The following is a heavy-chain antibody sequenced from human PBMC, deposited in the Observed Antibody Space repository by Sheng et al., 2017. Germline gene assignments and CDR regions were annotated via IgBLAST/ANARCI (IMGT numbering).Heavy chain of an antibody. CDR2: ISWNSGSI. CDR1: GFTFDDYA. CDR3: AKGAAHTGGAFDI. V-gene: IGHV3-9*03. J-gene: IGHJ3*02. D-gene: IGHD6-13*01. Sequence: EVQLVESGGGLVQPGRSLRLSCAASGFTFDDYAMHWVRQAPGKGLEWVSGISWNSGSIGYADSVKGRFTISRDNAKNSLYLQMNSLRAEDMALYYCAKGAAHTGGAFDIWGQGTMVTVSS.